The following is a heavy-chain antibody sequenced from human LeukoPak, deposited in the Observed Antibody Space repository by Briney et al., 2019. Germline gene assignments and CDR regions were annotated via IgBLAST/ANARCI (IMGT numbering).Heavy chain of an antibody. V-gene: IGHV3-15*01. CDR3: TTDPDAWLRSPF. CDR2: IKSKTDGGTT. J-gene: IGHJ4*02. D-gene: IGHD5-12*01. CDR1: GFTFSNAW. Sequence: GGSLRLPCAASGFTFSNAWMSWVRQAPGKGLEWVGRIKSKTDGGTTDYAAPVKGRFTISRDDSKNTLYLQMNSLKTEDTAVYYCTTDPDAWLRSPFWGQGTLVTVSS.